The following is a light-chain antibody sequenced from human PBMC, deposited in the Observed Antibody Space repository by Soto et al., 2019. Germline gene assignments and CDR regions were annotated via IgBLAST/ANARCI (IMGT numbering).Light chain of an antibody. CDR3: QQYGSSPWT. J-gene: IGKJ1*01. CDR1: QSVSSSY. V-gene: IGKV3-20*01. CDR2: GAS. Sequence: EIVLTQSPGTLSLSPGERATLSCRASQSVSSSYLAWHQQKLGQAPRLLIYGASSRATGIPDRFSGSGSGTGFTLTISRLEPEDFAVYYCQQYGSSPWTFGQGTKVEIK.